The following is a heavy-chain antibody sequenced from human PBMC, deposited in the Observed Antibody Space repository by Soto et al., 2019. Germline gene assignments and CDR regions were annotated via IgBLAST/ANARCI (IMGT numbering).Heavy chain of an antibody. CDR1: GYTFTGYY. V-gene: IGHV1-2*04. D-gene: IGHD6-13*01. Sequence: ASVKVSCKASGYTFTGYYMHWVRQAPGQGLEWMGWINPNSGGTNYAQKFQGWVTMTRDTSISTAYMELSRLRSDDTAVYYCARANRRNIAAAGTSFDYWGQGTLVTVSS. J-gene: IGHJ4*02. CDR3: ARANRRNIAAAGTSFDY. CDR2: INPNSGGT.